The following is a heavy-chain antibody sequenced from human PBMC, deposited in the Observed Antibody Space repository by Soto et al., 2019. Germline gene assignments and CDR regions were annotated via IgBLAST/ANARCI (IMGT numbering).Heavy chain of an antibody. CDR1: GFTFSSSA. V-gene: IGHV3-23*01. D-gene: IGHD5-18*01. CDR3: ATDGYSYLGPNS. Sequence: EVQLLESGGGLVQPGGSLRLSCAASGFTFSSSAMSWIRQAPGKGLEWVSGVSVSGGITYYAESVKGRFTISRDNSQNTLDLQMTSLRAEDTALYYCATDGYSYLGPNSWGQGTLVTVSS. J-gene: IGHJ4*02. CDR2: VSVSGGIT.